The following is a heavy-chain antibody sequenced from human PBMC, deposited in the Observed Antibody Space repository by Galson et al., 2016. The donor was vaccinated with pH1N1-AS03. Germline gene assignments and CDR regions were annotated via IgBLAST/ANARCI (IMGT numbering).Heavy chain of an antibody. D-gene: IGHD2-15*01. CDR2: IIPLLNIP. Sequence: KVSCKASGGTFNTYAISWVRQAPGQGLEWMGRIIPLLNIPDYAQKFQVRVTITADKSTNTAYMELTNLRSDDTALYYCAKGYSATPSGTFDIWGQGTMVTVSS. CDR3: AKGYSATPSGTFDI. CDR1: GGTFNTYA. V-gene: IGHV1-69*04. J-gene: IGHJ3*02.